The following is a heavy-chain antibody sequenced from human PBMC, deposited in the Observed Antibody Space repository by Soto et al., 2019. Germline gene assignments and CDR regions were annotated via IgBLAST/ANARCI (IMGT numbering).Heavy chain of an antibody. Sequence: ASVKVSCKVSGYTLTELSMHWVRQAPGKGLEWMGGFDPEDGETIYAQKFQGRVTMTEDTSTDTAYMELSSLRSEDTAVYYCATAYCSSTSCPLPFDAFDIWGQGTMVTVS. J-gene: IGHJ3*02. V-gene: IGHV1-24*01. CDR2: FDPEDGET. CDR1: GYTLTELS. CDR3: ATAYCSSTSCPLPFDAFDI. D-gene: IGHD2-2*01.